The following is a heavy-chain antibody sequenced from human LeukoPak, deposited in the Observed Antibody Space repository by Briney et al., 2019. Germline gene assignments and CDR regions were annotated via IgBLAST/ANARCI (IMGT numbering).Heavy chain of an antibody. CDR1: GYTLTELS. CDR3: VTDFNDSGDYRGGFDI. CDR2: FDPEDGEM. Sequence: ASVNVSCKVSGYTLTELSIQGVRQAPGKGLEWMGGFDPEDGEMVYAEKFEGRVTMTEDTSTDAAYMELSSLRSEDTALYYCVTDFNDSGDYRGGFDIWGQGTMVTVSS. V-gene: IGHV1-24*01. D-gene: IGHD4-17*01. J-gene: IGHJ3*02.